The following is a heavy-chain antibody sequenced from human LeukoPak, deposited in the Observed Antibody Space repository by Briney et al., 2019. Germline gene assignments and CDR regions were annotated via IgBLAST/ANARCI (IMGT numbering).Heavy chain of an antibody. CDR1: GGSISSHY. CDR3: ARAWIGGSGGSYYYYYMDV. J-gene: IGHJ6*03. D-gene: IGHD3-10*01. Sequence: SETLSLTCTVSGGSISSHYWSWIRQPPGKGLEWIGYIYYSGSTNNNPSLKSRVTISVDTSKNQFSLKLSSVTAADTAVYYCARAWIGGSGGSYYYYYMDVWGKGTTVTVSS. V-gene: IGHV4-59*11. CDR2: IYYSGST.